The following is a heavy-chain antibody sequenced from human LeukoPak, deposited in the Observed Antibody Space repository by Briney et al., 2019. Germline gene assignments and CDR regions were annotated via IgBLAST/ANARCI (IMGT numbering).Heavy chain of an antibody. CDR1: GFTFSSYG. D-gene: IGHD2-2*02. J-gene: IGHJ4*02. CDR3: AKAQYCSSTSCYKGAFDY. V-gene: IGHV3-30*02. CDR2: IRYDGSNK. Sequence: TGGSLRLSCAASGFTFSSYGMHWVRQAPGKGLEWVAFIRYDGSNKYYADSVKGRFTISRDNSKNTLYLQMNSLRAEDTAVYYCAKAQYCSSTSCYKGAFDYWGQGTLVTVSS.